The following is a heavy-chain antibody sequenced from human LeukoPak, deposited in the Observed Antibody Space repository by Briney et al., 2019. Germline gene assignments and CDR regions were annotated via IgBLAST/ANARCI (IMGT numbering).Heavy chain of an antibody. D-gene: IGHD1-26*01. CDR3: VKGVGAHLGPFDI. Sequence: GGSLRLSCAASGFTFATYAMNWVRQAPGKGLKWVSFISVGVGSTYYADSVKGRFTISRDNSKNTLYLQMNSLRAEDAARYYCVKGVGAHLGPFDIWGQGTMVTVSS. J-gene: IGHJ3*02. CDR1: GFTFATYA. V-gene: IGHV3-23*01. CDR2: ISVGVGST.